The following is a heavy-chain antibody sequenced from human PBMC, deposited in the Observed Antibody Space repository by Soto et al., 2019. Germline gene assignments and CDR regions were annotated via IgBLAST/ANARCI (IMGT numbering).Heavy chain of an antibody. CDR1: GFTFSSYA. Sequence: GPLRLSWAASGFTFSSYAMSWVRQSPCKGLEWVSAISGSGGSTYYADSVKGRFTISRDNSKNTLYLQMNSLRAEDTAVYYCAKSTYSRVGYQKYYFDYRGQGTLVTVSS. J-gene: IGHJ4*02. V-gene: IGHV3-23*01. D-gene: IGHD5-12*01. CDR2: ISGSGGST. CDR3: AKSTYSRVGYQKYYFDY.